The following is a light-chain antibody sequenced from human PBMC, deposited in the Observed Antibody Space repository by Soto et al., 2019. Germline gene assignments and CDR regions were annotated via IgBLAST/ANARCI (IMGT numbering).Light chain of an antibody. V-gene: IGKV3-11*01. CDR3: QHYNTWPWT. CDR1: QSVSSY. Sequence: EIVLTQSPATLSLSPGERATLSCRASQSVSSYLAWYQQKPGQAPRLLIYDASNRATGIPARFSGSGSGTEFTLTISSLEPEDSAVYYCQHYNTWPWTFGQGTKVDIK. J-gene: IGKJ1*01. CDR2: DAS.